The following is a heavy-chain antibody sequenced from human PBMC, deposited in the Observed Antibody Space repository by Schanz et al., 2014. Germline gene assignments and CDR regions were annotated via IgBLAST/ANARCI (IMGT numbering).Heavy chain of an antibody. J-gene: IGHJ6*02. CDR1: GFTFSTYA. CDR3: AKDRQTTVNRVGYYYGMDV. CDR2: ISIRGGNT. V-gene: IGHV3-23*04. Sequence: EVQLVESGGGLVQPGGSLRLSCAASGFTFSTYAMTWVRQAPGKGLEWVSSISIRGGNTYYTDSVKGRFTISRDDAKNSLYLQMNSLRAKDTALYYCAKDRQTTVNRVGYYYGMDVWGQGTTVTVSS. D-gene: IGHD4-4*01.